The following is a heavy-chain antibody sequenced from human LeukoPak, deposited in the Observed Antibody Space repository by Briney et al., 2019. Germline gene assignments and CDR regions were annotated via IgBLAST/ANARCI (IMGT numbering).Heavy chain of an antibody. V-gene: IGHV3-11*04. CDR2: IGSSGSTI. CDR1: GFTFSDYY. Sequence: KTGGSLRLSCAASGFTFSDYYMSWIRQAPGKGLEWVSYIGSSGSTIYYADSVKGRFTISRDNAKNSLYLQMNSLRAEDTAVYYCARVRIPTVTTGVHYFDYWGQGTLVTVSS. CDR3: ARVRIPTVTTGVHYFDY. J-gene: IGHJ4*02. D-gene: IGHD4-17*01.